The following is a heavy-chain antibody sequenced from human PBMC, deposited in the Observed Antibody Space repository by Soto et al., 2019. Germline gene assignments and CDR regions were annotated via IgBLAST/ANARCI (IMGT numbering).Heavy chain of an antibody. CDR3: AKDLYGAGWYNYFDP. Sequence: QVHLVESGGGVVQPGRSLRLSCAASGFTFSTTGMHWVRQAPGKGLEWVAMISHDGGEKFYTDSVKGRFTISRDTSKNTLYLQMDSLRPEDTAIYHCAKDLYGAGWYNYFDPWGQGNLVTVSS. CDR1: GFTFSTTG. J-gene: IGHJ5*02. V-gene: IGHV3-30*18. CDR2: ISHDGGEK. D-gene: IGHD6-19*01.